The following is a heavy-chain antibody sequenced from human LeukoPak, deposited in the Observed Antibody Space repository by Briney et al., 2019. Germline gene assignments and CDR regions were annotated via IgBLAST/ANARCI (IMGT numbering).Heavy chain of an antibody. Sequence: GGSLRLSCVASGFTFRGYAMSWVRQAPGKGLEWVSAISGSGGSTYYADSVKGRFTISRDNSKNTLYLQMNSLRAEDTAVYYCAKGGIGSYYYFDYWGQGTLVTVSS. D-gene: IGHD1-26*01. V-gene: IGHV3-23*01. CDR3: AKGGIGSYYYFDY. CDR1: GFTFRGYA. J-gene: IGHJ4*02. CDR2: ISGSGGST.